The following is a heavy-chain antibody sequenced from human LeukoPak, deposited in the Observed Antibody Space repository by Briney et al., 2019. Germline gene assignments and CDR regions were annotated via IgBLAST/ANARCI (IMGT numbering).Heavy chain of an antibody. CDR2: ISTSSNYI. CDR3: ARDGARTGDNWFDS. D-gene: IGHD3/OR15-3a*01. J-gene: IGHJ5*01. CDR1: GFTFSSYN. Sequence: LGGSLRLSCTASGFTFSSYNMNWVRQAPGKGLEWVSCISTSSNYIYYADSVKGRFTNSRDNAESSLYLQMNSLRAEDTAVYYCARDGARTGDNWFDSWGQGTLVTVSS. V-gene: IGHV3-21*01.